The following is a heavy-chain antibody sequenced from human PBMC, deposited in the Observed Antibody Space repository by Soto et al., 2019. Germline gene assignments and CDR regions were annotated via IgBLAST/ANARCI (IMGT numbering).Heavy chain of an antibody. CDR2: IWYDGSNK. CDR3: ARDWRHYFGY. J-gene: IGHJ4*02. V-gene: IGHV3-33*01. CDR1: GFTFRTYG. Sequence: QVQLAESGGGVVQPGRSLRLSCAASGFTFRTYGIHWVRQAPGKALEWVAVIWYDGSNKYYADSVKGRFTISRDNSKNTVYLQMNSLRAEDTAVYYCARDWRHYFGYWGQGTLVTVSS.